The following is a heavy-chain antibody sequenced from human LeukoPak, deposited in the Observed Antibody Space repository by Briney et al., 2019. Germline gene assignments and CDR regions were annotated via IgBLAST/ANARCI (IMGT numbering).Heavy chain of an antibody. Sequence: GGSLRLSCAASGFTFSTYNMHWVRQAPGKGLEWVASISNSSRDIYYADSLRDRFTLYRHNAKNSLYLQMNTLRAEETPVYYFPRPSNYHGPGNYFPFDYWGQGTLVTVSS. V-gene: IGHV3-21*01. CDR1: GFTFSTYN. CDR3: PRPSNYHGPGNYFPFDY. CDR2: ISNSSRDI. D-gene: IGHD3-10*01. J-gene: IGHJ4*02.